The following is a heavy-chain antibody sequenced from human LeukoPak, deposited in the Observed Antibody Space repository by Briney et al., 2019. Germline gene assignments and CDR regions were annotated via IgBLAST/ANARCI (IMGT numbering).Heavy chain of an antibody. CDR2: IYTSGST. CDR3: AHGDFWSGYYPY. V-gene: IGHV4-61*02. D-gene: IGHD3-3*01. Sequence: SETLSLTCTVSGGSISSGSYYWSWIRQPAGKGLEWIGRIYTSGSTNYNPSLKSRVTISVDTSKNQFSLKLTSVTAADTAVYYCAHGDFWSGYYPYWGQGTLVTVSS. J-gene: IGHJ4*02. CDR1: GGSISSGSYY.